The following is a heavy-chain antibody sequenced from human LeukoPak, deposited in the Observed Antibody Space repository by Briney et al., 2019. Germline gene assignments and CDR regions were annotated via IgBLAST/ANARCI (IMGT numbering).Heavy chain of an antibody. CDR1: GGSISSYY. CDR2: IYYSGST. J-gene: IGHJ6*04. Sequence: PSETLSLTCTVSGGSISSYYWSWIRQPPWKGLEWIGYIYYSGSTNYNPSLKSRVTISVDTSKNQFSLKLSSVTAADTAVYYCARVGGYCSSTSCYYYGMDVWGKGTTVTVSS. V-gene: IGHV4-59*01. D-gene: IGHD2-2*01. CDR3: ARVGGYCSSTSCYYYGMDV.